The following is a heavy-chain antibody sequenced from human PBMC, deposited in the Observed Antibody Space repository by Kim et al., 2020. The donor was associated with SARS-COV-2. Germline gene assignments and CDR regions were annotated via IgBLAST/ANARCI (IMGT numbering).Heavy chain of an antibody. V-gene: IGHV3-11*01. CDR3: VREPNY. CDR2: GTSI. J-gene: IGHJ4*02. Sequence: GTSIQYADAVNARFTISRDNAKQSLSLQMNSLTPEDTAVYYCVREPNYWGQGTLVTVSS.